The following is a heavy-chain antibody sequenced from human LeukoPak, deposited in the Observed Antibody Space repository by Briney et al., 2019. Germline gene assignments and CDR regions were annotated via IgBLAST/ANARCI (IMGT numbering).Heavy chain of an antibody. CDR1: GFTFSTCW. J-gene: IGHJ4*02. D-gene: IGHD6-13*01. Sequence: GGSLRLSCAASGFTFSTCWMTCVRQAPGKGLEWVANIKQDGSEKYYVDSVKGRFTISRDNAKNSLYLQMNSLGVEDTAVYYCGTDLGSSRPNFWGQGTLVTVSS. CDR2: IKQDGSEK. CDR3: GTDLGSSRPNF. V-gene: IGHV3-7*04.